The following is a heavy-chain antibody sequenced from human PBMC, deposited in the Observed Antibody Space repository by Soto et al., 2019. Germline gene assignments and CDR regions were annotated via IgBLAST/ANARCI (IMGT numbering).Heavy chain of an antibody. D-gene: IGHD1-26*01. V-gene: IGHV2-5*02. CDR1: GFSLTTDRVG. Sequence: QITLKESGPTLVKPTQTLTLTCTFSGFSLTTDRVGVGWISQPPGAALEWLAVIYWDDSKTYRPSLESRLTITKDTSKSQVALTMTNMDSLDTATYYCEPAYGGRSLYWGQGTLVTVSS. CDR3: EPAYGGRSLY. CDR2: IYWDDSK. J-gene: IGHJ4*02.